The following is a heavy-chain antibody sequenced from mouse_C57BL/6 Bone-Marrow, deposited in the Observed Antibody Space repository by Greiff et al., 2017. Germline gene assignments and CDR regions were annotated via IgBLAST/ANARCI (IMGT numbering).Heavy chain of an antibody. CDR2: ISDGGSYT. Sequence: EVQLVESGGGLVKPGGSLKLSCAASGFTFSSYAMSWVRQTPEKRLEWVATISDGGSYTYYPDNVKGRFTISRDNAKNNLYLQMSHLKSEDTAMYYCASAGTTVVPYFDYWGQGTTLTVSS. D-gene: IGHD1-1*01. CDR3: ASAGTTVVPYFDY. J-gene: IGHJ2*01. CDR1: GFTFSSYA. V-gene: IGHV5-4*01.